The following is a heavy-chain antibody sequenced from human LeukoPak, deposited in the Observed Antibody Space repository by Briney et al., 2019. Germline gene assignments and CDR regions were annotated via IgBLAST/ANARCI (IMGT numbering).Heavy chain of an antibody. Sequence: GGSPRLSCAASGFTFSDYYMSWIRQAPGKGLEWVSYISSSGSTIYYADSVKGRFTISRDNAKNSLYLQMNSLRAEDTAVYYCARTYYYDSSGYYPGYFDYWGQGTLVTVSS. CDR3: ARTYYYDSSGYYPGYFDY. V-gene: IGHV3-11*04. J-gene: IGHJ4*02. CDR2: ISSSGSTI. D-gene: IGHD3-22*01. CDR1: GFTFSDYY.